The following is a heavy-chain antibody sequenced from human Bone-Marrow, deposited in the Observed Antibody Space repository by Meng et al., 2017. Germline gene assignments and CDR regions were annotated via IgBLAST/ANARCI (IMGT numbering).Heavy chain of an antibody. J-gene: IGHJ4*02. D-gene: IGHD1-1*01. CDR1: GVSVSSNSAT. V-gene: IGHV6-1*01. Sequence: QVQLPQSGPGLGKPSQTLPLTCAISGVSVSSNSATWNVIRQSPSRGLEWLGRTYYRSRWYSDYAVSVQSRITINPDTSKNQFSLQLNSLTPEDSAVYYCARDGTSWYFVDYWGQGTLVTVSS. CDR3: ARDGTSWYFVDY. CDR2: TYYRSRWYS.